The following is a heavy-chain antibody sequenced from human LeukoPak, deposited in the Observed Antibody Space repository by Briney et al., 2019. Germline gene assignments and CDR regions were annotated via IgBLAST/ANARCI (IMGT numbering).Heavy chain of an antibody. CDR1: GASISNVDFY. Sequence: SETLSLTCTVSGASISNVDFYWTWIRQPPGKGLEWIGYIYNSGSTHFNPSLKSRVTMSDDTSKNQFSLRLSSVTAADTAVYYCAAEEIVIVPTATNSYFDTWGQGILVTVSS. D-gene: IGHD2-2*01. CDR2: IYNSGST. CDR3: AAEEIVIVPTATNSYFDT. J-gene: IGHJ4*02. V-gene: IGHV4-30-4*08.